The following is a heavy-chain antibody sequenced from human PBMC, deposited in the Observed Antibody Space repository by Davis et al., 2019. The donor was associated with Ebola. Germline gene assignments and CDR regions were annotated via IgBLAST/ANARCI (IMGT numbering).Heavy chain of an antibody. D-gene: IGHD3-3*01. V-gene: IGHV4-59*04. J-gene: IGHJ5*02. Sequence: SETLSLTCSVSGGSVGSDYWSWIRQSPGKGLEWIAFISNGGITYYNPSLKSRVTISVDTSKNQFSLKLRSVTAADTAVYYCARQGWSGYSLRHWLDPWGRGTLVTVSS. CDR1: GGSVGSDY. CDR2: ISNGGIT. CDR3: ARQGWSGYSLRHWLDP.